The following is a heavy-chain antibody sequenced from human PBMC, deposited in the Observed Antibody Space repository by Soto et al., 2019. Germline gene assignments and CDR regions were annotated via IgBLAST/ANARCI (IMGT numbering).Heavy chain of an antibody. CDR3: ARHSTLPGVINWFDP. V-gene: IGHV4-39*01. Sequence: SDTLSLTCTVSGGSIRSSSSYWGWIRQPPGKGLEWIGSIYYSGTTYYNPSLKSRVTISVDTSKNQFSLKLSSVTAADTAVYYCARHSTLPGVINWFDPWGQGALVTVSS. CDR1: GGSIRSSSSY. D-gene: IGHD3-10*01. CDR2: IYYSGTT. J-gene: IGHJ5*02.